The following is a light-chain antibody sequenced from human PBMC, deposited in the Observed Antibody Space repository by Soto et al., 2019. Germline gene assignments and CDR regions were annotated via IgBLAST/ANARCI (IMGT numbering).Light chain of an antibody. Sequence: EIVMTQSPATLSVSPGERATLSCRASQSVSSSLAWYQQKPGQAPRLLIYGASTRSTGIPARFSGTGSGTEFTLAISGLQSEDFAVYYCQQYKNWPTFGQGTKVEIK. J-gene: IGKJ1*01. CDR2: GAS. CDR3: QQYKNWPT. CDR1: QSVSSS. V-gene: IGKV3-15*01.